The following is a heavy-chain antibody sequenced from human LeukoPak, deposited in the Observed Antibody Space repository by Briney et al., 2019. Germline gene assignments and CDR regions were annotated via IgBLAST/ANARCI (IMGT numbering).Heavy chain of an antibody. CDR2: ISYDGSNK. V-gene: IGHV3-30-3*01. Sequence: GSLRLSCAASGFTFSSYAVHWVRQAPGKGLEWVAVISYDGSNKYYADSVKGRFTISRDNSKNTLYLQMNSLRAEDTAVYYCAREGLYYDRRRSYYYYGMDVWGQGTTVTVSS. CDR3: AREGLYYDRRRSYYYYGMDV. D-gene: IGHD3-22*01. CDR1: GFTFSSYA. J-gene: IGHJ6*02.